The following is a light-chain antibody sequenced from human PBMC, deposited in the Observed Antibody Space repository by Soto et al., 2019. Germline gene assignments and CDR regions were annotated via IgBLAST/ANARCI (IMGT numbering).Light chain of an antibody. CDR2: DAS. CDR1: QSVSSY. J-gene: IGKJ5*01. Sequence: EIVLTQSPATLSFSPGERSTLSCRASQSVSSYLAWYQQRPGQAPRLLIYDASNRATGVPARFSGSGSGTDFTLTISSLETEDFAVFYCQQYGSSITFGQGTRLEIK. CDR3: QQYGSSIT. V-gene: IGKV3-11*01.